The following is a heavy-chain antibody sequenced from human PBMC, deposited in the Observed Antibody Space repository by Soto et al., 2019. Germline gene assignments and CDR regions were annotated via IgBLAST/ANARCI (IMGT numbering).Heavy chain of an antibody. Sequence: QVQLQESGPALVEPSQTLSLTCTVSGGSISSGDYYWTWIRQPPGTGLEWLGYIYYSGSTYYNPSLESRVTISVDTSVNQFSLRLSSVTAADTAVYYCASADSSGYSYFDYCGQGSLVTVSS. CDR1: GGSISSGDYY. J-gene: IGHJ4*02. CDR3: ASADSSGYSYFDY. V-gene: IGHV4-30-4*01. D-gene: IGHD3-22*01. CDR2: IYYSGST.